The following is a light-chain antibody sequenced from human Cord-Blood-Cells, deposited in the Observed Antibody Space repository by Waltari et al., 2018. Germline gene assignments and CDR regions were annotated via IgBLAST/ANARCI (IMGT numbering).Light chain of an antibody. CDR2: EVS. J-gene: IGLJ1*01. V-gene: IGLV2-14*01. Sequence: QSALTQPASVSGSPGQSLTIPCTGTSSAVGGYNYVSWYQQHPGKAPKLMIYEVSNRPSGVSNRFSGSKSGNTASLTISGLQAEDEADYYCSSYTSSSTLVFGTGTKVTVL. CDR3: SSYTSSSTLV. CDR1: SSAVGGYNY.